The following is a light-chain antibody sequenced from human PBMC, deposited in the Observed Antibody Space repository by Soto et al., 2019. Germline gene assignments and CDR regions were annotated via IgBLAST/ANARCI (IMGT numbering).Light chain of an antibody. CDR2: DDN. J-gene: IGLJ3*02. V-gene: IGLV1-40*01. Sequence: QSVLTQPPSVSGAPGQRVTISCTGSSSNIGAGYDVHWYQQLPGTAPKLLIYDDNNRPSGVPDRFSGSKSGTSASLAITGLQAEDEADYYCQSSDTSLSGVVFGGGTKVTVL. CDR3: QSSDTSLSGVV. CDR1: SSNIGAGYD.